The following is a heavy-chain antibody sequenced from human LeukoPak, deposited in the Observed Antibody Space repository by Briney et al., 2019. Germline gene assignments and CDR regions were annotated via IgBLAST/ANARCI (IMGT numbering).Heavy chain of an antibody. CDR2: INPDSGGT. J-gene: IGHJ4*02. D-gene: IGHD5-18*01. CDR1: GYTFTGYY. V-gene: IGHV1-2*02. CDR3: ARGKVGDTAMAEFDY. Sequence: ASMTVSCKASGYTFTGYYMHWVRQAPGQGLEGMGWINPDSGGTNYAQKFQGRVTMTRDTSISTAYMELSRLRSDDTAVYYCARGKVGDTAMAEFDYWGQGTLVTVSS.